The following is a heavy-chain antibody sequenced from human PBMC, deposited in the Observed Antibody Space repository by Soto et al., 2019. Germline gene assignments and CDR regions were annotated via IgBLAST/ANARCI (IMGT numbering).Heavy chain of an antibody. Sequence: GGSLRLSCAASGFTFSSYSMNWVRQAPGKGLEWVSSISSSSSYIYYADSVKSRLTITKDTSKNQAVLTMTNMDPVDTATYYCAHSQAGIAVAVTPYYFDYWGQGTLVTVSS. CDR2: ISSSSSYI. D-gene: IGHD6-19*01. CDR1: GFTFSSYS. J-gene: IGHJ4*02. CDR3: AHSQAGIAVAVTPYYFDY. V-gene: IGHV3-21*03.